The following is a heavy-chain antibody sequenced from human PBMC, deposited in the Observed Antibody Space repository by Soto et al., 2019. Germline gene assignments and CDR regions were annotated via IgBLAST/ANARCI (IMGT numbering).Heavy chain of an antibody. V-gene: IGHV1-46*01. CDR2: INPSGGST. D-gene: IGHD3-22*01. CDR1: GYTFTSYY. CDR3: ARDFHYYDSSGGFDP. J-gene: IGHJ5*02. Sequence: ASVKVSCKASGYTFTSYYMHWVRQAPGQGLEWMGIINPSGGSTSYAQKFQGRVTMTRDTSTSTVYMELSSLRSEDTAAYYCARDFHYYDSSGGFDPWGQGTLVTVSS.